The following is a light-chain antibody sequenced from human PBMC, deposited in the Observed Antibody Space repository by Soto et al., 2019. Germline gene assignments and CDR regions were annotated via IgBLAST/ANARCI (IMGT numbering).Light chain of an antibody. V-gene: IGKV3-20*01. CDR2: AAS. J-gene: IGKJ1*01. CDR1: QSVSSNY. Sequence: EIVLTQSPGTLSLSPGERATLSCRASQSVSSNYLAWYQQKPGRAPRLLIFAASIRAPGIPDRFSGSGSGTDFTLTISRLEPEDFAVFYCQQYGSSPRTFGQGTKVEIK. CDR3: QQYGSSPRT.